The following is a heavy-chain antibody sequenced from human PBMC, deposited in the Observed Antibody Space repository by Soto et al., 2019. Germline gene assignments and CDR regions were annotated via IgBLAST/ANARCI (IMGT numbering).Heavy chain of an antibody. CDR1: GFTFSSYA. CDR3: TSGSHNSLFDY. D-gene: IGHD1-20*01. J-gene: IGHJ4*02. CDR2: ISYDGSNK. V-gene: IGHV3-30-3*01. Sequence: QVQLVESGGGVVQPGRSLRLSCAASGFTFSSYAMHWVRQAPGKGLEWVAVISYDGSNKYYADSVKGRFTISRDNSKNTLYLQMNSLRAEDTAVYYCTSGSHNSLFDYWGQGTLVTVSS.